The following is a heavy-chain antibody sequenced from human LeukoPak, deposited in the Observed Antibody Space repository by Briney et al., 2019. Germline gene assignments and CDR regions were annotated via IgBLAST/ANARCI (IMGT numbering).Heavy chain of an antibody. CDR2: INHSGST. CDR3: AREGYDYDFWSGYYRRFDY. D-gene: IGHD3-3*01. V-gene: IGHV4-34*01. CDR1: GGSFSGYY. Sequence: SETLSLTCAVYGGSFSGYYWSWIRQPPGKGLEWIREINHSGSTNYNPSLKSRVTISVDTSKNQFSLKLSSVTAADTAVYYCAREGYDYDFWSGYYRRFDYWGQGTLVTVSS. J-gene: IGHJ4*02.